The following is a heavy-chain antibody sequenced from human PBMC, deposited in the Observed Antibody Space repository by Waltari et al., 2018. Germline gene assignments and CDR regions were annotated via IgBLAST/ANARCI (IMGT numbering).Heavy chain of an antibody. Sequence: EVQLVQSGAEVKKPGESLKISCKGSGYSFTSYWIGWVRQMPGKGLEWMGIIDPGDSDTRYSTSFQGQVTISRDNAKNSLYLQMNSLRAEETAVYYCARTRVVEVDPWGQGTLVTVSS. CDR3: ARTRVVEVDP. CDR1: GYSFTSYW. D-gene: IGHD2-15*01. CDR2: IDPGDSDT. V-gene: IGHV5-51*01. J-gene: IGHJ5*02.